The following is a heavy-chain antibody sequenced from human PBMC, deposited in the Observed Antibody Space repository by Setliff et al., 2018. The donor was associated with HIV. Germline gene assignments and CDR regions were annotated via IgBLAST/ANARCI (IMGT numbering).Heavy chain of an antibody. CDR2: IRSKANSYAT. Sequence: GESLKISCAASGFTFSGAEIHWVRQASGKGLEWVGRIRSKANSYATAYAASVKGRFTISRDDSKNTAYLQMNSLKTEDTAVYYCTRPHTVTTTTDYWGQGTLVTVSS. J-gene: IGHJ4*02. CDR1: GFTFSGAE. CDR3: TRPHTVTTTTDY. V-gene: IGHV3-73*01. D-gene: IGHD4-17*01.